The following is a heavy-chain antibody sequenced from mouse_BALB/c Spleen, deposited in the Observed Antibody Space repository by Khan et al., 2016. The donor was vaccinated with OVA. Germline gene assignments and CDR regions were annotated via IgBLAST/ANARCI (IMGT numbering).Heavy chain of an antibody. CDR2: IWGDGST. V-gene: IGHV2-3*01. Sequence: VQLQESGPGLVAPSQSLSIRCTVSGLSLTNYGVSWVRQPPGKGLEWLGVIWGDGSTNYHSVLKSRLSISKDNSKSPVFVKLNSLQTDDTATYYCAIIYYGYDWFAYWGQGTLVTVSA. D-gene: IGHD2-2*01. CDR3: AIIYYGYDWFAY. J-gene: IGHJ3*01. CDR1: GLSLTNYG.